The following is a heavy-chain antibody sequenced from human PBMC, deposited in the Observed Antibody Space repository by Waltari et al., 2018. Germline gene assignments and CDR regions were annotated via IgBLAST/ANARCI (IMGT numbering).Heavy chain of an antibody. CDR3: ARDSGSYYTDYYYMDV. V-gene: IGHV4-4*07. CDR1: GGSISSYY. D-gene: IGHD1-26*01. CDR2: IYTSGST. J-gene: IGHJ6*03. Sequence: QVQLQESGPGLVKPSETLSLTCTVSGGSISSYYWSWIRQPAGKGLEWIGRIYTSGSTNYTPSLKSRVTMSVDTSKNQFSLKLSSVTAADTAVYYCARDSGSYYTDYYYMDVWGKGTTVTISS.